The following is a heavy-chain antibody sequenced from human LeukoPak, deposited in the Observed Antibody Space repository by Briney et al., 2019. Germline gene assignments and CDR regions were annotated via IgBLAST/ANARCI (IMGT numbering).Heavy chain of an antibody. CDR2: IYYSGST. V-gene: IGHV4-39*07. D-gene: IGHD3-9*01. CDR3: ARVLKYYDILTGYLLSAFDI. J-gene: IGHJ3*02. CDR1: GGSISSSSYY. Sequence: SETLSLTCTVSGGSISSSSYYWGWIRQPPGKGLEWIGSIYYSGSTYYNPSLKSRVTISGDTSKNQFSLKLSSVTAADTAVYYCARVLKYYDILTGYLLSAFDIWGQGTMVTVSS.